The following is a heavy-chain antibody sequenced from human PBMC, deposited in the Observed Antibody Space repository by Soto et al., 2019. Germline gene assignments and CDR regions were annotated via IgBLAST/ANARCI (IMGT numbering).Heavy chain of an antibody. CDR3: ATTTVVTPGNYYYYYGMDV. Sequence: SETLSLTCTVSGGSISSSSYYWGWIRQPPGKGLEWIGSIYYSGSTYYNPSLKSRVTISVDTSKNQFSLKLSSVTAADTAVYYCATTTVVTPGNYYYYYGMDVWGQGTTVT. CDR1: GGSISSSSYY. V-gene: IGHV4-39*01. CDR2: IYYSGST. D-gene: IGHD4-17*01. J-gene: IGHJ6*02.